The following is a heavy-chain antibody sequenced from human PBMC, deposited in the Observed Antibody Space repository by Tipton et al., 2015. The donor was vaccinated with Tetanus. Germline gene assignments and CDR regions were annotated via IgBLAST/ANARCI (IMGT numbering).Heavy chain of an antibody. V-gene: IGHV1-8*02. J-gene: IGHJ6*02. D-gene: IGHD5-18*01. CDR2: MNPNSGNT. Sequence: QLVQSGAEVKKPGASVKVSCKASGYTFTSYGINWVRQAPGQGLEWMGWMNPNSGNTGYAQKFQGRVTLTRNTSISTAYMELSSVTAADTAVHYCARDMRGVDTDWYYYYGMDVWGQGTTVTVSS. CDR3: ARDMRGVDTDWYYYYGMDV. CDR1: GYTFTSYG.